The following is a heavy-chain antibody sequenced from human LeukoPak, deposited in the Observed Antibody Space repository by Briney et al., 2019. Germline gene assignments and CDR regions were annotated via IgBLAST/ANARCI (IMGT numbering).Heavy chain of an antibody. Sequence: SETLSLTCTVSGGFISSYYWSWIRQPPGKGLEWIGYIYYSGSTNYNPSLKSRVTISVDTSKNQFSLKLSSVTAADTAVYYCARIPLQKYYYDSSGYYFDYWGQGTLVTVSS. V-gene: IGHV4-59*08. CDR2: IYYSGST. CDR1: GGFISSYY. J-gene: IGHJ4*02. CDR3: ARIPLQKYYYDSSGYYFDY. D-gene: IGHD3-22*01.